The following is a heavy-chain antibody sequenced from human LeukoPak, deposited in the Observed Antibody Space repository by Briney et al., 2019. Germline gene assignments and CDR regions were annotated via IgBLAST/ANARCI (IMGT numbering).Heavy chain of an antibody. J-gene: IGHJ4*02. CDR3: ARLPGAAGRYYGSGSYYYFDY. CDR1: GYSFTSYW. Sequence: KRGESLKISCKGSGYSFTSYWIGWVRQMPGKGLEWMGIIYPGDSDTRYSPSFQGQVTISADKSISTAYLQWSSLKASDTAMYYCARLPGAAGRYYGSGSYYYFDYWGQGTLVTVSS. D-gene: IGHD3-10*01. CDR2: IYPGDSDT. V-gene: IGHV5-51*01.